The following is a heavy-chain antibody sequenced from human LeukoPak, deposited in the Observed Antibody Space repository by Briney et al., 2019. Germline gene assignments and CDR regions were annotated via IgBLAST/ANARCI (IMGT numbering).Heavy chain of an antibody. CDR2: ISGSGGST. CDR3: AKDWGIAAAGTLVAFDI. J-gene: IGHJ3*02. D-gene: IGHD6-13*01. Sequence: GGSLRLSCAASGFTVSSNYMSWVRQAPGKGLEWVSAISGSGGSTYYADSVKGRFTISRDNSKNTLYLQMNSLRAEDTAVYYCAKDWGIAAAGTLVAFDIWGQGTMVTVSS. V-gene: IGHV3-23*01. CDR1: GFTVSSNY.